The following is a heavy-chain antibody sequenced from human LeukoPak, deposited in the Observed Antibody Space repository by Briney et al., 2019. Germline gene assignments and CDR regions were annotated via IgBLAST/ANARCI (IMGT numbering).Heavy chain of an antibody. CDR1: GFTFSSYE. J-gene: IGHJ4*02. Sequence: GGSLRLSCAASGFTFSSYEMNWVRQAPGKGLEWVAFIWSDGTNKFYADSVKVRFTISRDNSRNTLFLQMNSLRAEDTAVYYCARDPTSNTYGDYFFDYWGQGTLVTVSS. D-gene: IGHD4-17*01. CDR2: IWSDGTNK. V-gene: IGHV3-33*08. CDR3: ARDPTSNTYGDYFFDY.